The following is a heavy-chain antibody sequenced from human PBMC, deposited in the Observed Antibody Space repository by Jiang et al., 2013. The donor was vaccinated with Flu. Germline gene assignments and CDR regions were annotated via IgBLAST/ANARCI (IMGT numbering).Heavy chain of an antibody. V-gene: IGHV1-18*01. CDR3: AREPTAITIFGVVNLEGSDY. Sequence: GAEVKKPGASVKVSCKASGYTFTSYGISWVRQAPGQGLEWMGWISAYNGNTNYAQKLQGRVTMTTDTSTSTAYMELRSLRSDDTAVYYCAREPTAITIFGVVNLEGSDYWGQGTLVTVSS. D-gene: IGHD3-3*01. CDR2: ISAYNGNT. J-gene: IGHJ4*02. CDR1: GYTFTSYG.